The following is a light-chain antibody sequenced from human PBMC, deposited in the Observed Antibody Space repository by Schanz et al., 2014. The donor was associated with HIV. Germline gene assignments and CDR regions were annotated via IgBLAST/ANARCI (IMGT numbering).Light chain of an antibody. CDR1: SSNIGAGYL. CDR3: CSYTTTSTYV. V-gene: IGLV1-40*01. J-gene: IGLJ1*01. Sequence: QSVLTQPPSVSGAPGQRVTISCTGSSSNIGAGYLVHWYQQVPGTAPKLIIFDTNNRPSGVPDRFSGSKSGTSASLAITGLQAEDEADYFCCSYTTTSTYVFGAGTKLTVL. CDR2: DTN.